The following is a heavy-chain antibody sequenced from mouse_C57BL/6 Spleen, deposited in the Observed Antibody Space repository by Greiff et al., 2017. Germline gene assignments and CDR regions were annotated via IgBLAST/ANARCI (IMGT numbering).Heavy chain of an antibody. CDR1: GYTFTSYW. J-gene: IGHJ2*01. CDR2: IDPSDSET. Sequence: VQLQQPGAELVRPGSSVKLSCKASGYTFTSYWMHWVKQRPIQGLEWIGNIDPSDSETHYNQKFKDKATLTVDKSSSTAYMQLSSLTSEDSAVYYCARLGTTVAFDYWGQGTTLTVSS. D-gene: IGHD1-1*01. V-gene: IGHV1-52*01. CDR3: ARLGTTVAFDY.